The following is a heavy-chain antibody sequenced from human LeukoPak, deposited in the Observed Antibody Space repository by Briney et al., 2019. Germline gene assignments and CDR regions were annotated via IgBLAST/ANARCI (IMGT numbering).Heavy chain of an antibody. J-gene: IGHJ6*03. Sequence: GGSLRLSCAASGFTFSSYGMTWVRQAPGKGLEWVSYISSSGSTIYYADSVKGRFTISRDNAKNSLYLQMNSLRAEDTAVYYCAELGITMIGGVWGKGTTVTIS. CDR2: ISSSGSTI. D-gene: IGHD3-10*02. CDR3: AELGITMIGGV. CDR1: GFTFSSYG. V-gene: IGHV3-48*03.